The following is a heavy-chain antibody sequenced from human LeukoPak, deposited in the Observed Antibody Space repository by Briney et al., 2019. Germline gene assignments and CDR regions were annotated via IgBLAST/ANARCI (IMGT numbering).Heavy chain of an antibody. V-gene: IGHV3-74*01. J-gene: IGHJ4*02. CDR2: INSDGSST. CDR3: ARKGVAAGTYDY. D-gene: IGHD6-13*01. CDR1: GFTFSSYW. Sequence: PGGSLRLSCAASGFTFSSYWRHWVRQAPGKGLVWVSRINSDGSSTNYADSVKGRFTISRDNAKNTLYLQMNSLRAEDTVVYYCARKGVAAGTYDYWGQGTLVTVSS.